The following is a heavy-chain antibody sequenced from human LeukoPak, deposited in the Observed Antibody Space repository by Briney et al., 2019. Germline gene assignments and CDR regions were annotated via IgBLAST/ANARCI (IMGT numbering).Heavy chain of an antibody. V-gene: IGHV3-30*02. D-gene: IGHD2-2*01. CDR3: AKAGYCRSTSCPDYYYMDV. CDR1: GFTFSSYG. CDR2: IRYDGSNK. J-gene: IGHJ6*03. Sequence: GGSLRLSCAASGFTFSSYGMHWVRQAPGKGLEWVAFIRYDGSNKYYADSVKGRFTISRDNSKNTLYLQMNSLRAEDTAVYYCAKAGYCRSTSCPDYYYMDVWGKGTTVTVSS.